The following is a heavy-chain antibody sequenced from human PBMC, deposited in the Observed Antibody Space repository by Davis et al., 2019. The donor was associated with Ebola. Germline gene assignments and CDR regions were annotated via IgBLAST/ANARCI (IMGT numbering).Heavy chain of an antibody. CDR3: ARGAFGGVILGY. J-gene: IGHJ4*02. CDR2: IKQDGREI. V-gene: IGHV3-7*01. CDR1: GFTFSNFW. D-gene: IGHD3-16*02. Sequence: PGGSLRLSCAASGFTFSNFWMSWVRQTPGKGLEWLANIKQDGREIHYVDSVKGRFTLSRDNAKNSLYLQMNSLRADDTAVYYCARGAFGGVILGYWGQGTLVTVSS.